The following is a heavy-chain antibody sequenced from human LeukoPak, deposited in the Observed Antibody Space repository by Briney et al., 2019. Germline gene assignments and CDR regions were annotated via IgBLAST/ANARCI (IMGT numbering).Heavy chain of an antibody. CDR1: GFSVSGNY. CDR3: ATVARRVTTILDY. V-gene: IGHV3-66*01. CDR2: LYAGGST. Sequence: GGSLRLSCVASGFSVSGNYMSWVRQAPGKGLELVSVLYAGGSTYFADSVKGRFIISRDNSKNTLYLQMNSLRAEDTAVYYCATVARRVTTILDYWGQGTLVTVSS. D-gene: IGHD5-12*01. J-gene: IGHJ4*02.